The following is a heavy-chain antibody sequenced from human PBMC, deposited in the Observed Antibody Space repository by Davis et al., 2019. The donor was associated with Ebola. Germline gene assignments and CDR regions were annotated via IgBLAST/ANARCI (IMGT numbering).Heavy chain of an antibody. J-gene: IGHJ5*02. V-gene: IGHV4-31*03. D-gene: IGHD6-25*01. CDR3: ARGEAAAVFSYNWFDP. Sequence: MPSETLSLTCSVSGASISSGAHYWSWVRQRPGKGLEYIGYIYNTGYRYYNPSLESRVTFSLDTSKNQFSLKLRSLTAADTATYYCARGEAAAVFSYNWFDPWGQGTLVTVSS. CDR2: IYNTGYR. CDR1: GASISSGAHY.